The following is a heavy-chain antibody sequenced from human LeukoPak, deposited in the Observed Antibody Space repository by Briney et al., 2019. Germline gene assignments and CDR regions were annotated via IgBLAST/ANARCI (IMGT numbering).Heavy chain of an antibody. D-gene: IGHD3/OR15-3a*01. Sequence: GESLKISCKASGYSFNTYWIGWVRQMPGKGLEWMGIIYPGDSEIRYSPSFQGQVTISADKSISTAYLQWSSLKASDTAMYYCARHFGHPDYWGQGTLVTVSS. CDR1: GYSFNTYW. CDR3: ARHFGHPDY. V-gene: IGHV5-51*01. J-gene: IGHJ4*02. CDR2: IYPGDSEI.